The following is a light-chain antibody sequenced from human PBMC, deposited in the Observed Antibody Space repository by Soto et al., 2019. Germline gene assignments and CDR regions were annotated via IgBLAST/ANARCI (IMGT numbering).Light chain of an antibody. CDR2: AAS. CDR1: QGISSY. CDR3: QQLDSIPIT. Sequence: DIQMTQSPSAKSASVGDRVTITCRASQGISSYLAWYQQKPGKAPKLLIYAASTLQSGVPSRFSGSGSGTDFTLTISCLQSEDFAVYYCQQLDSIPITFGQGTRLEIK. V-gene: IGKV1-9*01. J-gene: IGKJ5*01.